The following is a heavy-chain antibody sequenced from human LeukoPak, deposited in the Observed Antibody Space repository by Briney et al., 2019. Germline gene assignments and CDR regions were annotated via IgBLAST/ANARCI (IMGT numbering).Heavy chain of an antibody. Sequence: ASVKVSCKASGYTFTSYYMHWVRQAPGQGLEWMGIINPSGGSTSYAQKFQGRVTMTRDTSTSTVYMELSSLRSEDTAVYYCARDAGSPKYCTNGVCEPYWYFDLWGRGTLVTVSS. V-gene: IGHV1-46*01. D-gene: IGHD2-8*01. CDR2: INPSGGST. CDR1: GYTFTSYY. J-gene: IGHJ2*01. CDR3: ARDAGSPKYCTNGVCEPYWYFDL.